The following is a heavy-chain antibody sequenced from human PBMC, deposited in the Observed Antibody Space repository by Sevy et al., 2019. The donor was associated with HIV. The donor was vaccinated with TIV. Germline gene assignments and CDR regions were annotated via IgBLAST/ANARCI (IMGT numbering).Heavy chain of an antibody. CDR2: ISYDGSNK. CDR3: ARGPDSSGWYGVYYYYYGMDV. CDR1: GFTFSSYA. D-gene: IGHD6-19*01. V-gene: IGHV3-30-3*01. Sequence: GGSLRLSCAASGFTFSSYAMHWVRQAPGKGLEWVAVISYDGSNKYYADSVKGRFTISRDNSKNTLYLQMNGLRAEDTAVYYCARGPDSSGWYGVYYYYYGMDVWGQGTTVTVSS. J-gene: IGHJ6*02.